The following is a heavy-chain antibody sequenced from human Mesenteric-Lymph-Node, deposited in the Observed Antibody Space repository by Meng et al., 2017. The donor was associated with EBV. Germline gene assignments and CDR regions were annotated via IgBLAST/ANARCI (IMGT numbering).Heavy chain of an antibody. V-gene: IGHV4-4*02. Sequence: QGRLQESGPPLENPSGTLTLTGGVSSGSSSSRRWWSWVRQSPGKGLEWIGQIYHNGDTNYNPTLKSPIIISVDKSKNQFSLRLNSVTAADTAVYYCARDVQMATIWGQGTLVTVSS. CDR1: SGSSSSRRW. J-gene: IGHJ4*02. CDR2: IYHNGDT. D-gene: IGHD5-24*01. CDR3: ARDVQMATI.